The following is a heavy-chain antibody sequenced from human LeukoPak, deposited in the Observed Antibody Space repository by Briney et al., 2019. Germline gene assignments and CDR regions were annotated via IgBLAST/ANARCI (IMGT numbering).Heavy chain of an antibody. CDR2: MNPNSGNT. J-gene: IGHJ6*03. D-gene: IGHD6-19*01. V-gene: IGHV1-8*03. Sequence: EASVKVSCKASGYTFTSYDINWVRQATGQGLEWMGWMNPNSGNTGYAQKFQGRVTITRNTSISTAYMELSSLRSEDTAVYYCAREGIAVAGHYYYYMDVWGKGTTVTVSS. CDR3: AREGIAVAGHYYYYMDV. CDR1: GYTFTSYD.